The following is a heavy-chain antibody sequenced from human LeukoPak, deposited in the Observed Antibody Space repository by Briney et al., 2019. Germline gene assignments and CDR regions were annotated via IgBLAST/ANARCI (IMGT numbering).Heavy chain of an antibody. CDR3: AKAISGSNAVADY. CDR2: ISGSGDNT. Sequence: PGGSLRLSCAASGFTFSSYAMTWVRQAPGKGLEWVSSISGSGDNTYYADSVKGRFTISRDNSKNTLHLQMNSLRAEDTAVYYCAKAISGSNAVADYWGQGTLVTVSS. J-gene: IGHJ4*02. V-gene: IGHV3-23*01. D-gene: IGHD1-26*01. CDR1: GFTFSSYA.